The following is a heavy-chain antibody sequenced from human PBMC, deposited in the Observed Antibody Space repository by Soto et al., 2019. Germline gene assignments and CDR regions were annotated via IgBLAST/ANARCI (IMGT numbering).Heavy chain of an antibody. Sequence: QVQLVESGGGGVQPGRSLRLSCAASGFTFNSYGMHWVRQAAGKGLEWVAAISHDGTNKYYVDSVKGRFTITRDNSKSTLYLQMNSLRAEDTAVYYCAKTPWEKYYSSWLDCWGQGTLVTVSS. D-gene: IGHD1-26*01. CDR1: GFTFNSYG. CDR2: ISHDGTNK. CDR3: AKTPWEKYYSSWLDC. J-gene: IGHJ5*01. V-gene: IGHV3-30*18.